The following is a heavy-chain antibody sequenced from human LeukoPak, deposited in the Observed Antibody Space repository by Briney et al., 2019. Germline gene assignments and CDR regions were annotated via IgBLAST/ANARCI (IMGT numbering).Heavy chain of an antibody. D-gene: IGHD6-19*01. CDR1: GFTFSSYA. CDR3: AKDTLPYSSGWSFDY. Sequence: GGSLRLSCAASGFTFSSYAMSWVRQAPGKGLEWVSAISGSGGSTYYADSVKGRLTISRDNSKNTLYLQMNSLRAEDTAVYYCAKDTLPYSSGWSFDYWGRGTLVTVSS. CDR2: ISGSGGST. V-gene: IGHV3-23*01. J-gene: IGHJ4*02.